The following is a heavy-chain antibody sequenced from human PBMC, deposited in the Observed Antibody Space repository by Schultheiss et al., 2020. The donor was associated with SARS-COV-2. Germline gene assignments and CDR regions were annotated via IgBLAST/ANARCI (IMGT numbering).Heavy chain of an antibody. CDR3: VKDAIARDGRMDFFDY. D-gene: IGHD5-24*01. Sequence: GESLKISCAASGFTVSSNYMSWVRQAPGKGLEWVSHIGGGEGRAYYADSVKGRFTSSRDDSRATLYLHMNSLRIEDTAVYYCVKDAIARDGRMDFFDYWGQGILVTVSS. J-gene: IGHJ4*02. V-gene: IGHV3-23*01. CDR1: GFTVSSNY. CDR2: IGGGEGRA.